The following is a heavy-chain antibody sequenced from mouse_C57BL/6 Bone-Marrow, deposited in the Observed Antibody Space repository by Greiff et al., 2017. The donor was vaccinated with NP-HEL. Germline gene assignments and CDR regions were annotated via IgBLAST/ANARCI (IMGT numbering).Heavy chain of an antibody. V-gene: IGHV1-52*01. CDR1: GYTFTSYW. Sequence: VKLQQPGAELVRPGSSVKLSCKASGYTFTSYWMHWVKQRPIQGLEWIGNIDPSDSETHYNQKFKDKATLTVDKSSSTAYMQLSSLTSEDSAVYYCARNHITTVVALDYWGQGTTLTVSS. J-gene: IGHJ2*01. CDR3: ARNHITTVVALDY. D-gene: IGHD1-1*01. CDR2: IDPSDSET.